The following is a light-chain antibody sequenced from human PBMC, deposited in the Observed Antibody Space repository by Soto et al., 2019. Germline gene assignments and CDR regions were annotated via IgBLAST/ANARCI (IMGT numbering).Light chain of an antibody. CDR2: AAS. CDR3: QQLNSYLIT. J-gene: IGKJ5*01. Sequence: DIQLTQSPSFLSASVGDRVTITCRASQGISSYLAWYQQKPGKAPKLLIYAASTLQSGVPSRFSGSGSGTEIHLTISRLPPEDFATYYCQQLNSYLITFGQGTRLEIK. V-gene: IGKV1-9*01. CDR1: QGISSY.